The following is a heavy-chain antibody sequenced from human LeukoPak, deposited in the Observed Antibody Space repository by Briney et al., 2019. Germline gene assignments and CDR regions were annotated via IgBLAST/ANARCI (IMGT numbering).Heavy chain of an antibody. CDR2: IYHSGST. J-gene: IGHJ3*02. D-gene: IGHD4-17*01. Sequence: SETLSLTCTVSGYSISSGYYWGWIRQPPGKGLEWIGSIYHSGSTYYNPSLKSRVTISVDTSKNQFSLKLSSVTAADTAVYYCARDKGDYGDYVDAFDIWGQGTMVTVSS. V-gene: IGHV4-38-2*02. CDR3: ARDKGDYGDYVDAFDI. CDR1: GYSISSGYY.